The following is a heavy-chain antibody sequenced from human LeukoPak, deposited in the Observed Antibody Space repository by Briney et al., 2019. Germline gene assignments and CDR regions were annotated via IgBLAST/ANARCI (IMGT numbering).Heavy chain of an antibody. J-gene: IGHJ5*02. CDR1: GFTFSSYA. D-gene: IGHD2-8*02. CDR3: ARDHTGWFDP. V-gene: IGHV3-64*01. Sequence: GSLRLSFAASGFTFSSYAMHWVRPAPGKGVEYVSAIISNGDSSYYANSVKGRFTISRDNSKNTLYLQMGSLRAEDMAVYYCARDHTGWFDPWGQGTLVTVSS. CDR2: IISNGDSS.